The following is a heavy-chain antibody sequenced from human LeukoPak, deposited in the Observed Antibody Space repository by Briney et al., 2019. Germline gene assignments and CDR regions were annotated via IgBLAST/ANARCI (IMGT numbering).Heavy chain of an antibody. J-gene: IGHJ4*02. CDR1: GFTFSSYA. V-gene: IGHV3-23*01. D-gene: IGHD1-26*01. CDR3: ARGGSYVQSYYFDS. Sequence: GGSLRLSCAASGFTFSSYAMSWVRQAPGKGLEWVSAISGSGGSTYYADSVKGRFTISRDNSKNTLYLQMNSLRAEDTAVYYCARGGSYVQSYYFDSWGQGTLVTVSS. CDR2: ISGSGGST.